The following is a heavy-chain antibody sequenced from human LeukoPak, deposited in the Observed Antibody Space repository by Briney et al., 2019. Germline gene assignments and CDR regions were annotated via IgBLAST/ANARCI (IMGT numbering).Heavy chain of an antibody. V-gene: IGHV3-33*08. CDR3: ARGDSTSTPRQYFQH. CDR1: GFTFSSYG. CDR2: IWYDGSNK. Sequence: GRSLRLSCAASGFTFSSYGMHWVRQALGKGLEWVAVIWYDGSNKYYADSVKGRFTISRDNSKNTLYLQMNSLRAEDTAVYYCARGDSTSTPRQYFQHWGQGTLVTVSS. J-gene: IGHJ1*01. D-gene: IGHD2/OR15-2a*01.